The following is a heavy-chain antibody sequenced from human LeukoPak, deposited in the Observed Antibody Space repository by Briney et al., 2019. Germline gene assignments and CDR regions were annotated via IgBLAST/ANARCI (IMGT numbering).Heavy chain of an antibody. Sequence: PSETLSLTCTVSGGSISSGSHYWNWIRQHPVKGLEWIGYIYYSGSSYYNPSLKSRVTMSADTSKNQFSLKLSSVTAADTAVYYCARSDYDILAGLDYWGQGTLSSSPQ. V-gene: IGHV4-31*03. J-gene: IGHJ4*02. CDR1: GGSISSGSHY. CDR3: ARSDYDILAGLDY. CDR2: IYYSGSS. D-gene: IGHD3-9*01.